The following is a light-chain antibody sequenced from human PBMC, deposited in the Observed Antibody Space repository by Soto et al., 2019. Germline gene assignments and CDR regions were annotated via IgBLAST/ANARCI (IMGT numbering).Light chain of an antibody. V-gene: IGLV4-69*01. Sequence: QLVLTQSPSASASLGASVKLTCTLSSGHSSYAIAWHQQQPEKGPRFLMKLNSDGSHSKGDGIPDRVSGSSSGAERYLTISSLQSEDEGDYYCQTWGSGFQVFGGVTNLTVL. J-gene: IGLJ3*02. CDR2: LNSDGSH. CDR1: SGHSSYA. CDR3: QTWGSGFQV.